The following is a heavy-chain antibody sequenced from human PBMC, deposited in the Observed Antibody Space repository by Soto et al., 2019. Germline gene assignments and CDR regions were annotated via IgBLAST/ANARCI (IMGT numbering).Heavy chain of an antibody. V-gene: IGHV4-59*12. Sequence: PSETLSLTCTVSGGSISSYYWSWIRQPPGKGLEWIGYIYYSGSTYYNPSLKSRVTISVDTSKNQFSLKLSSVTAADTAVYYCARDRAPLYDFWSGPYGMDVWGQGTTVTVSS. J-gene: IGHJ6*02. CDR2: IYYSGST. CDR1: GGSISSYY. CDR3: ARDRAPLYDFWSGPYGMDV. D-gene: IGHD3-3*01.